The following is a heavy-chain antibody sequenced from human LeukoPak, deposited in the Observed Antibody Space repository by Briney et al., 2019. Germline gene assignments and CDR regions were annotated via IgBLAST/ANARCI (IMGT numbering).Heavy chain of an antibody. CDR1: GFTVSSNY. CDR3: AWGRGSASQHFDY. D-gene: IGHD3-16*01. J-gene: IGHJ4*02. Sequence: GGSLRLSCAASGFTVSSNYMSWVRQAPGKGLEWVSVIYSGGSTYYADSVKGRFTISRDNSKNTLYLQMNSLRAEDTAVYYCAWGRGSASQHFDYWGQGTLVTVSS. CDR2: IYSGGST. V-gene: IGHV3-53*01.